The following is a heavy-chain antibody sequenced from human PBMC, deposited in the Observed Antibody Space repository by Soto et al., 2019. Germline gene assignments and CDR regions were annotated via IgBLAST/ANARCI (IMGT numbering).Heavy chain of an antibody. CDR2: IYYSGST. CDR3: ARAVMATTYFDD. D-gene: IGHD5-12*01. CDR1: GGSISSGGYY. Sequence: SETLSLTCTVSGGSISSGGYYWSWIRQHPGKGLEWIRYIYYSGSTYYNPSLKSRVTISVDTSKNQFSLKLSSVTAADTAVYYCARAVMATTYFDDWGQGTLVTVSS. J-gene: IGHJ4*02. V-gene: IGHV4-31*03.